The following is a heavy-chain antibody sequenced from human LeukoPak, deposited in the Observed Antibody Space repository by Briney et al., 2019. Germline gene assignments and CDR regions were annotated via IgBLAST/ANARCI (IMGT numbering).Heavy chain of an antibody. CDR1: GFTFSSYA. CDR2: ISGSGGST. Sequence: PGGSLRLSCAASGFTFSSYAMSWVRQAPGKGLEWVSAISGSGGSTYYADSVKGRFTISRDNSKNTLYLQMNSLRAEDTAVYYCAKTNRPGLYSTTYYDYIWGSQIIFHFDYWGQGTLVTVSS. CDR3: AKTNRPGLYSTTYYDYIWGSQIIFHFDY. D-gene: IGHD3-16*01. J-gene: IGHJ4*02. V-gene: IGHV3-23*01.